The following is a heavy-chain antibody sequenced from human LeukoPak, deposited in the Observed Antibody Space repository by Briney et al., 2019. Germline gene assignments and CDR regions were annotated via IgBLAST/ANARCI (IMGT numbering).Heavy chain of an antibody. CDR3: ARENWLDS. V-gene: IGHV1-2*02. J-gene: IGHJ5*01. CDR2: INPNSGVT. CDR1: GYTFIGYY. Sequence: ASVKVSCKASGYTFIGYYMHWVRQAPGQGLEWMGWINPNSGVTNYAQKFQDRVTMTRDTSISTAYMELSRLTSDDTAVYYCARENWLDSWGQGTLVSVSS.